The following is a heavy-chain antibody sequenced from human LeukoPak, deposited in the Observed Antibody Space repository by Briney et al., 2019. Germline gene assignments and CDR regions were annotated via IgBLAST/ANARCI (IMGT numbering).Heavy chain of an antibody. V-gene: IGHV3-43*02. Sequence: GGSLRLSCAASGFTFDDYAMHWVRHAPGKGLEWVSLISGDGGSTYYADSVKGRFTISRDNNKNSLYLQMNSLRTEDTALYYCAKDMADVLRYFDWLLRRYYYYGMDVWGQGTTVTVSS. CDR3: AKDMADVLRYFDWLLRRYYYYGMDV. CDR2: ISGDGGST. J-gene: IGHJ6*02. D-gene: IGHD3-9*01. CDR1: GFTFDDYA.